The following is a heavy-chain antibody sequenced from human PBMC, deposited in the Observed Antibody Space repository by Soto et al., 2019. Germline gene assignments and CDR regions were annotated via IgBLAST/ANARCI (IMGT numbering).Heavy chain of an antibody. J-gene: IGHJ6*02. V-gene: IGHV4-4*07. CDR1: GGSISSYY. CDR3: ARYPGFGEDYSYYGMDV. Sequence: SETLSLTCTVSGGSISSYYWSWIRQPAGKGLDWIGRIYTSGSTNYSPSLKSRVTMSVDTSKNQFSLKLSSVTAADTAVYYCARYPGFGEDYSYYGMDVWGQGTTATVSS. CDR2: IYTSGST. D-gene: IGHD3-10*01.